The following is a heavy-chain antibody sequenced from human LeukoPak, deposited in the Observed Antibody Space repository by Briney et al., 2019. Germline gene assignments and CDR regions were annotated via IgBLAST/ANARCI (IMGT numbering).Heavy chain of an antibody. CDR1: GGSISSYY. CDR3: XRELGYCSSTSCSRAFDI. D-gene: IGHD2-2*01. J-gene: IGHJ3*02. V-gene: IGHV4-4*07. Sequence: KPSETLSLTCTVSGGSISSYYWSWIRQPAGKGLEWIGRIYTSGSTNYNPSLKSRVTMSVDTSKNQFSLKLSSVTAADTAVYYFXRELGYCSSTSCSRAFDIXXQGTMVTVSS. CDR2: IYTSGST.